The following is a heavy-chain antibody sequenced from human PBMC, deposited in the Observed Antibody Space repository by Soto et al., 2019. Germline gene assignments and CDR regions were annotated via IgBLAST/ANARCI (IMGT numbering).Heavy chain of an antibody. CDR3: AKYSSSWDEEY. CDR2: ISGSGANT. D-gene: IGHD6-19*01. V-gene: IGHV3-23*01. J-gene: IGHJ4*02. CDR1: GFTFSSYP. Sequence: EVQLLESGGGLVQPGGSLRLSCAASGFTFSSYPMTWVRQAPGEGLQWASSISGSGANTFYADSVNGRFTISRDSSRNTLSLQMSSLKTGDTAIYYCAKYSSSWDEEYWCQGTLVTGSS.